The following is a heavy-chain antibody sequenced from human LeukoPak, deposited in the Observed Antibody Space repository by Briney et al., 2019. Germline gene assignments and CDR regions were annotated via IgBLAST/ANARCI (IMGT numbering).Heavy chain of an antibody. CDR2: ISSSSSYI. V-gene: IGHV3-21*01. J-gene: IGHJ4*02. CDR1: GFTFSSYS. CDR3: ARVGRWLQLDY. Sequence: GGSLRLSCAASGFTFSSYSMNWVRQAPGKGLEWVSSISSSSSYIYYADSAKGRFTISSDNAKNSLYLQMNSRRAEDTAVYYCARVGRWLQLDYWGQGTLVTVSS. D-gene: IGHD5-24*01.